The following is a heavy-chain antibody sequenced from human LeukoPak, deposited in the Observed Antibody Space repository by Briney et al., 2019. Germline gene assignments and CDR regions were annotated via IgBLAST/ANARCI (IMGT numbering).Heavy chain of an antibody. CDR1: GFIFSSYE. CDR2: ISSSGSTI. D-gene: IGHD6-13*01. CDR3: AGVVEAAATPIYYMDV. V-gene: IGHV3-48*03. J-gene: IGHJ6*03. Sequence: GGSLRLSCAVSGFIFSSYEMNWVRQAPGKGLEWVSYISSSGSTIYYADSVKGRFTISRDNAKNSLYLQMNSLRAEDTVVYYCAGVVEAAATPIYYMDVWGKGTTVTVSS.